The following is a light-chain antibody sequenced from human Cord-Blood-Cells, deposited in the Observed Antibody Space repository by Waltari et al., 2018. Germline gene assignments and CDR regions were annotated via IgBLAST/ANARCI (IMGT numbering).Light chain of an antibody. CDR3: CSYAGSYTFVV. CDR2: DVS. CDR1: SSDVGGYNY. Sequence: QSALTQPRPVSGSPGQSVTIPCTGTSSDVGGYNYVFGYQQHPGKAPKLMIYDVSKRPSGVPDRFSGSKSGNTASLTISGLQAEDEADYYCCSYAGSYTFVVFGGGTKLTVL. J-gene: IGLJ2*01. V-gene: IGLV2-11*01.